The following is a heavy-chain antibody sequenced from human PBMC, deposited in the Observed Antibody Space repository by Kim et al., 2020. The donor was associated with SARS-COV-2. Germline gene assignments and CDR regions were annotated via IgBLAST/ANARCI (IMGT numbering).Heavy chain of an antibody. CDR2: IYYSGST. CDR3: ARHLGGSSRSFDP. D-gene: IGHD1-26*01. CDR1: GDSISSGSYY. V-gene: IGHV4-39*01. J-gene: IGHJ5*02. Sequence: SETLSLTCIVSGDSISSGSYYWGWIRQPPGKGLEWIGSIYYSGSTYYNPSLKTRVTISVDTSKNQFSLRLSSVTAADTAVYYCARHLGGSSRSFDPWGQGTLVTVSS.